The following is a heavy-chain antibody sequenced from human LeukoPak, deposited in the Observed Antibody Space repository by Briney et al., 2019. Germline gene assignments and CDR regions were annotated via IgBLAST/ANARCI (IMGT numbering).Heavy chain of an antibody. CDR2: IKQDGSEK. Sequence: QAGGSLRLSCAVSGLTFSNYWMSWIRQAPGKGLEWVANIKQDGSEKYYVDSVKGRFIISRDNAKNSLYLQMNSLRAEDMAVYYCARDGRRAFDIWGQGTMVTVSS. CDR1: GLTFSNYW. V-gene: IGHV3-7*01. J-gene: IGHJ3*02. CDR3: ARDGRRAFDI.